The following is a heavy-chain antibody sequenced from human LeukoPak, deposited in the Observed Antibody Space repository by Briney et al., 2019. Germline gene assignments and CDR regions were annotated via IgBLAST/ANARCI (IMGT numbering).Heavy chain of an antibody. V-gene: IGHV4-4*07. Sequence: SETLSLTCTVSGGSISSYYWSWIRQPAGKGLEWIGRIYTSGSTNYNPSLKSRVTMSVDTSKNQFSLKLSSVTAADTAVYYCASEAWELPVYWYFDLWGRGTLVTVSS. D-gene: IGHD1-26*01. J-gene: IGHJ2*01. CDR1: GGSISSYY. CDR2: IYTSGST. CDR3: ASEAWELPVYWYFDL.